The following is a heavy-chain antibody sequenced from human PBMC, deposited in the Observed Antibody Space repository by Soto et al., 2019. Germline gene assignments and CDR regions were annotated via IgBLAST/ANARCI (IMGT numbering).Heavy chain of an antibody. CDR3: ARVIWSGHLTSDL. Sequence: EVQVVESGGGLVQPGGSLRLSCAASGFTCSSNSMNWVRQAPGKGLEWISYISSSSSTIYADSVKGRFTISRDNAKNSLYLQMNSLRDEDKAVYYCARVIWSGHLTSDLWGQGTLVTVSS. V-gene: IGHV3-48*02. D-gene: IGHD3-3*01. J-gene: IGHJ5*02. CDR1: GFTCSSNS. CDR2: ISSSSSTI.